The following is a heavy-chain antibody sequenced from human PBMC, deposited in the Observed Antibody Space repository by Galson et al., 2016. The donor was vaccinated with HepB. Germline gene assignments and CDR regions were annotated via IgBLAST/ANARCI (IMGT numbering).Heavy chain of an antibody. CDR2: IYFSGST. J-gene: IGHJ4*02. CDR1: GGSINTGAYY. Sequence: TLSLTCTVSGGSINTGAYYWSWIRQHPGEGLEWIGYIYFSGSTNYNPSLKSRVTISVDTSKNQFSLKLNSMTAADTAVYYCARTEYGSSGFFFDYWGLGTLVTVSS. D-gene: IGHD6-13*01. CDR3: ARTEYGSSGFFFDY. V-gene: IGHV4-31*03.